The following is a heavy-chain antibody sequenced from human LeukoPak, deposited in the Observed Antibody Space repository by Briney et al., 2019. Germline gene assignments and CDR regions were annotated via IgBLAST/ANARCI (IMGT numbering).Heavy chain of an antibody. CDR3: ARLGRGYCTNGVCYPYYYYYYMDV. J-gene: IGHJ6*03. CDR2: IYPGDSDT. Sequence: GESPKISCKGSGYSFTSYWIGWVRQMPGKGLEWMGIIYPGDSDTRYSPSFQGQVTISADKSISTAYLQWSSLKASDTAMYYCARLGRGYCTNGVCYPYYYYYYMDVWGKGTTVTVSS. V-gene: IGHV5-51*01. D-gene: IGHD2-8*01. CDR1: GYSFTSYW.